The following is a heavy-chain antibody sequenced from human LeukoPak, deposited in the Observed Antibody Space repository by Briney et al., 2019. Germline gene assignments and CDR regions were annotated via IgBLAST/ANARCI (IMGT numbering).Heavy chain of an antibody. Sequence: GGSPRLSSAASGFTFSNYGMHWGRQAPGKGQEWVAVIWDAVSNEYYADSVKGRFTIFRDNRRNTLYLQMNSLRAEDTAVYSCARDHSGTQDYWGQGTLVTVSS. CDR2: IWDAVSNE. D-gene: IGHD1-1*01. J-gene: IGHJ4*02. V-gene: IGHV3-33*01. CDR3: ARDHSGTQDY. CDR1: GFTFSNYG.